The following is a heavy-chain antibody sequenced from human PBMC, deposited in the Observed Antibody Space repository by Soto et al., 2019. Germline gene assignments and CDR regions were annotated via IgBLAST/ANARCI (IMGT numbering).Heavy chain of an antibody. CDR1: GFTFSDYY. V-gene: IGHV3-11*06. CDR2: ISGRSSSYT. D-gene: IGHD1-26*01. J-gene: IGHJ4*02. Sequence: PVGSLRLSCAASGFTFSDYYMSWVRQAPGKGLEWVSYISGRSSSYTNYADSVRGRFTISRDNAQNSLYLQMNSLRVEDTAVYYCTRGPPGGSYFHPTAWGQGTLVTVSS. CDR3: TRGPPGGSYFHPTA.